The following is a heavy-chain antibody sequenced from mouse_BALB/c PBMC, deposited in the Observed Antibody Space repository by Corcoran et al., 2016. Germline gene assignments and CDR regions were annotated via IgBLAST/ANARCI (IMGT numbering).Heavy chain of an antibody. V-gene: IGHV3-6*02. CDR3: ARDYYGSSYFDY. D-gene: IGHD1-1*01. J-gene: IGHJ2*01. Sequence: DVQLQESGPGLVKPSQSLSLTCSVTGYSITSGYYWNWIRQFPGNKLEWMGYISYDGSNNYNPSLKNRISITRDTSKNQFFLKLNSVTIEDTATYYCARDYYGSSYFDYWGQGTTLTVSS. CDR2: ISYDGSN. CDR1: GYSITSGYY.